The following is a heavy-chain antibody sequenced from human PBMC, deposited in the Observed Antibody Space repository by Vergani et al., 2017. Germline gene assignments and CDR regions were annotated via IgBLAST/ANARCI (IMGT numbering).Heavy chain of an antibody. CDR2: ISSSGSTI. CDR1: GFTFSDYY. Sequence: VQLVESGGGLVKPGGSLRLSCAASGFTFSDYYMSWIRQAPGKGLEWVSYISSSGSTIYYADSVKGRFTISRDNAKNSLYLQRNSLRAEDTAVYYCARDQARGPSGYSSSWYFGWFDPWGQGTLVTVAS. CDR3: ARDQARGPSGYSSSWYFGWFDP. V-gene: IGHV3-11*01. D-gene: IGHD6-13*01. J-gene: IGHJ5*02.